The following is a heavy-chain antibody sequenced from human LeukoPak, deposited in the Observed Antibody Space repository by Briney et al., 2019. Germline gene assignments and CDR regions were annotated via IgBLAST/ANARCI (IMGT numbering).Heavy chain of an antibody. V-gene: IGHV4-61*02. CDR2: IYTSGST. D-gene: IGHD2-2*02. J-gene: IGHJ6*02. Sequence: SETLSLTCTVSGDSISSGSYYWSWIRQPAGKGLEWIGRIYTSGSTNYNPSLKSRVTISVDTSKNQFSLKLTSVTVADTAVYYCARLTQGWVCSSTNCYSDVWGQGTTVTVSS. CDR3: ARLTQGWVCSSTNCYSDV. CDR1: GDSISSGSYY.